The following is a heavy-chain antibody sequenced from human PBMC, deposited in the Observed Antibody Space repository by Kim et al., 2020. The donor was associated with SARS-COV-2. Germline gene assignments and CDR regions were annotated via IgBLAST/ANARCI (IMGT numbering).Heavy chain of an antibody. D-gene: IGHD3-10*01. V-gene: IGHV4-39*01. Sequence: SETLSLTCTVSGGSISTRSYYWGWSRQPPLKGLDWIASVHSSGSTHYNPSLTSRVTISIDTSKNQFSLKLTSVTAADRAVYYCARHSGAANVYSYGMDA. CDR2: VHSSGST. CDR1: GGSISTRSYY. J-gene: IGHJ6*01. CDR3: ARHSGAANVYSYGMDA.